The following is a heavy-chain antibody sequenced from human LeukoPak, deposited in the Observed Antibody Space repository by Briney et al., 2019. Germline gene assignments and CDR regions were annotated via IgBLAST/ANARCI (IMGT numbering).Heavy chain of an antibody. J-gene: IGHJ3*02. CDR2: IWYDGSNK. D-gene: IGHD4-17*01. CDR3: ARDQDGYGEPTYAFDI. Sequence: PGGSLRLSCAASGFTSSSYGMHWVRQAPGKGLEWVAVIWYDGSNKYYADSVKGRFTISRDNSKNTLYLQMNSLRAEDTAVYYCARDQDGYGEPTYAFDIWGQGTMVTVSS. V-gene: IGHV3-33*01. CDR1: GFTSSSYG.